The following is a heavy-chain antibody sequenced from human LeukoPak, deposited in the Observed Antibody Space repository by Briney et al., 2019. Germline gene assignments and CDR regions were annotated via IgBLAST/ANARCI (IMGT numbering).Heavy chain of an antibody. CDR3: AKVLYDSSGDYYRYYGMDV. CDR1: GFTFSSNA. J-gene: IGHJ6*02. Sequence: GGSLRLSCAASGFTFSSNAMSWVRQAPGKGLEWVSTISGGGSSTYYADSVKGRFTISRDNSKNTLYLQMNSLRAEDTAVYYCAKVLYDSSGDYYRYYGMDVWGQGTTDTVSS. D-gene: IGHD3-22*01. V-gene: IGHV3-23*01. CDR2: ISGGGSST.